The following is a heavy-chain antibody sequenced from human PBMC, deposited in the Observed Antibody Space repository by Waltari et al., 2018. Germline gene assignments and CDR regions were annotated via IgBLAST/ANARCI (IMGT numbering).Heavy chain of an antibody. J-gene: IGHJ4*02. CDR2: VGGGGGST. Sequence: EVQLLESGGGLVQPGGSLRLSCAASGFTFSSYAMSWVRPAPGQCLMWVLSVGGGGGSTYYADSVKGRFTISRDNSKNTLYLQMDSLRAEDTAVYYCAKQFGSGTYYLYYWGQGTLVTVSS. V-gene: IGHV3-23*01. CDR1: GFTFSSYA. D-gene: IGHD3-10*01. CDR3: AKQFGSGTYYLYY.